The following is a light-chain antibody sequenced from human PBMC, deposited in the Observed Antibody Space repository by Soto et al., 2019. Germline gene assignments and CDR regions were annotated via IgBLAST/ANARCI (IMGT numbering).Light chain of an antibody. CDR3: SSYSSSITPV. Sequence: QSALTQPASVSGSPGQSIAISCTGTSSDVGGYNYVSWYQQHPGKAPKLIIYDVSSRPSGVSDRFSGSKSVHTASLTISGLQAEDEADYYCSSYSSSITPVFGGGTKLTVL. CDR2: DVS. V-gene: IGLV2-14*03. CDR1: SSDVGGYNY. J-gene: IGLJ2*01.